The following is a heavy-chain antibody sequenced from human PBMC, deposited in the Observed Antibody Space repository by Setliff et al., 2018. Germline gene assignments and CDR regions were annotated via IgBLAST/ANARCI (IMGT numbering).Heavy chain of an antibody. CDR3: AKGGTYRYFDY. V-gene: IGHV4-59*01. J-gene: IGHJ4*02. CDR1: GDSMSGAS. CDR2: VFPNGAA. D-gene: IGHD2-15*01. Sequence: PSETLSLTCTVSGDSMSGASIWAWIRLPPGRGLEFMGYVFPNGAAKYDPSLKSRLAISVDTSKNQFSLKLPSVTAADTAVHYCAKGGTYRYFDYWGQGTPVTVSS.